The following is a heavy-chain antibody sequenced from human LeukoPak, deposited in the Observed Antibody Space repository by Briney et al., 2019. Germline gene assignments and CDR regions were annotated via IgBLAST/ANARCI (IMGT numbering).Heavy chain of an antibody. CDR1: GGSMSRYY. J-gene: IGHJ5*02. CDR3: ARDVPSMITFGGVPLPHNWFDP. D-gene: IGHD3-16*01. V-gene: IGHV4-59*01. Sequence: SETLSLTCTVSGGSMSRYYWSWIRQPPGKGLEWIGYIYYSGSTNYNPSLKSRVTISVDTSKNQFSLKLSSVTAADTAVYYCARDVPSMITFGGVPLPHNWFDPWGQGTLVTVSS. CDR2: IYYSGST.